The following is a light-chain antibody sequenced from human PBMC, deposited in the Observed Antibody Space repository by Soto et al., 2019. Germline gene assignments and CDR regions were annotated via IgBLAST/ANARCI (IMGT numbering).Light chain of an antibody. V-gene: IGLV2-14*01. CDR2: EVI. CDR1: SSDIGRYDY. CDR3: SSFTSSSTWV. Sequence: QSALTQPASVSGSPGQSITISCTGTSSDIGRYDYVSWFQQHPGRAPKLLIYEVINRPSGVSIRFSGSKSGSTASLTISGRQAEDEADFYCSSFTSSSTWVFGGGTKLTVL. J-gene: IGLJ3*02.